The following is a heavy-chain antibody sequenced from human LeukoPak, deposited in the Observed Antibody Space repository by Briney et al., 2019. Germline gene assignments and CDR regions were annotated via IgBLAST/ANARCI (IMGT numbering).Heavy chain of an antibody. CDR1: GFTFSSFA. CDR2: ISYDGSNK. J-gene: IGHJ4*02. V-gene: IGHV3-30*18. D-gene: IGHD5-18*01. Sequence: GGCLRLSCAASGFTFSSFAMSWVRQAPGKGLEWVAVISYDGSNKYYADSVKGRFTISRDNSKNTLYLQMNSLRAEDTAVYYCAKDRSYGYEVDYWGQGTLVTVSS. CDR3: AKDRSYGYEVDY.